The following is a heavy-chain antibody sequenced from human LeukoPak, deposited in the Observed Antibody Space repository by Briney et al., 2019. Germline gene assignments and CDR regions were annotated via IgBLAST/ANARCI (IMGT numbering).Heavy chain of an antibody. CDR1: GGSISSSSYY. CDR2: IYYSGST. Sequence: SETLSLTCTVSGGSISSSSYYWGWIRQPPGKGLEWIGSIYYSGSTYYNPSLKSRVTISVDTSKNQFSLKLSSVTAADTAVYYCARLPPTYNTYYYGSGSPRRKHSDYWGQGTLVTVSS. V-gene: IGHV4-39*01. J-gene: IGHJ4*02. CDR3: ARLPPTYNTYYYGSGSPRRKHSDY. D-gene: IGHD3-10*01.